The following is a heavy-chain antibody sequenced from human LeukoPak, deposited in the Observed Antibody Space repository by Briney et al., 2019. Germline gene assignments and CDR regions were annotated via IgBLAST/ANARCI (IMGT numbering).Heavy chain of an antibody. Sequence: GGSLRLSCAASGFTFNNAWMSWVRQAPGKGLEWVGRIKSKIDGGTTDYAAPVKGRFTISRDDSKNTLYLQMNSLKTEDTAVYYCTTEGYYYYYMDVWGKGTTVTVSS. CDR3: TTEGYYYYYMDV. V-gene: IGHV3-15*01. CDR2: IKSKIDGGTT. CDR1: GFTFNNAW. J-gene: IGHJ6*03.